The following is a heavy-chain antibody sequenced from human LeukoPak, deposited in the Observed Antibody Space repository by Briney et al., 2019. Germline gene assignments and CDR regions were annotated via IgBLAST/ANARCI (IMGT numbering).Heavy chain of an antibody. CDR2: INPNTGGT. V-gene: IGHV1-2*02. D-gene: IGHD2-8*02. Sequence: ASVKVSCKASGYIFTDYYMHWVRQAPGQGLGWMGWINPNTGGTNYAQKFQGRVTMTRDTSISTAYMELSRLTSDDTAVYYCARGHAGGNYSYYYMDVWGKGTTVTVSS. J-gene: IGHJ6*03. CDR1: GYIFTDYY. CDR3: ARGHAGGNYSYYYMDV.